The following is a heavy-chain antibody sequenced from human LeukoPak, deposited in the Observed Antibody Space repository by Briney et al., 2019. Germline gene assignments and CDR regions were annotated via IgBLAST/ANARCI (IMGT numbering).Heavy chain of an antibody. CDR1: GWSFSGYY. D-gene: IGHD3-22*01. CDR2: INHSGST. J-gene: IGHJ5*02. Sequence: PSETLSLTCAVYGWSFSGYYWRWIRQPPGKGLEWIGEINHSGSTNYNPSSKSRVTISVDTSKNQFSLQLSSVTAADTTVYYWARDSPYYYDCSGYYGVWSLEQPAFWFDPWGQGTLVTVSS. CDR3: ARDSPYYYDCSGYYGVWSLEQPAFWFDP. V-gene: IGHV4-34*01.